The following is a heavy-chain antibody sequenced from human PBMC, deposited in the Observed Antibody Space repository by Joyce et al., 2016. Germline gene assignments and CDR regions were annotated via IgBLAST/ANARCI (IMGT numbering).Heavy chain of an antibody. CDR1: GYTLSELS. V-gene: IGHV1-24*01. Sequence: QVQLVQSGAEVRKPGASVKVSCKVSGYTLSELSMHWVRQAPGKGLEWLGGFDPEHNETLYAQKVQGRVTMTEDTSTDTTYLVLSGLRSEDTAVYFCATEDFLGSRRAGCFDYWGQGTLVTVSS. J-gene: IGHJ4*02. CDR3: ATEDFLGSRRAGCFDY. D-gene: IGHD3-3*01. CDR2: FDPEHNET.